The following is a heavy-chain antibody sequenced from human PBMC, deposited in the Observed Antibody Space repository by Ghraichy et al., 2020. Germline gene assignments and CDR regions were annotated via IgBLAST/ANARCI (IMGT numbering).Heavy chain of an antibody. D-gene: IGHD3-3*01. CDR3: ANLIDFGYYYYGMDV. Sequence: ASVKVSCKASGYTFTGYYMHWVQQAPGQGLEWMGWINPNSGGTNYAQKFQGRVTMTRDTSISTAYMELSRLRSDDTAVYYCANLIDFGYYYYGMDVWGQGTTVTVSS. CDR1: GYTFTGYY. CDR2: INPNSGGT. J-gene: IGHJ6*02. V-gene: IGHV1-2*02.